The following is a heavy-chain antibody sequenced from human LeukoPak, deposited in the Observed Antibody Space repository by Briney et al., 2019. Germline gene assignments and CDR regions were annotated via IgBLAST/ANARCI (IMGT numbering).Heavy chain of an antibody. Sequence: SETLSLTCSVSGGSINSGGYYWSWIRQHPGKGLEWIGYIYYSGSTYYNPSLKSRVPILVDTSKNQFSLKLSSVTAADTAVYYCARRLQGYSNGGGGFDYWGQGTLVTVSS. CDR1: GGSINSGGYY. D-gene: IGHD4-11*01. J-gene: IGHJ4*02. CDR2: IYYSGST. V-gene: IGHV4-31*03. CDR3: ARRLQGYSNGGGGFDY.